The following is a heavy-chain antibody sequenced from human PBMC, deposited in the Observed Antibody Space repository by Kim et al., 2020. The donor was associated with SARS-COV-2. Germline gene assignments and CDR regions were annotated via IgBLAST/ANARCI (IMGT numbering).Heavy chain of an antibody. CDR1: GYTFTSYG. J-gene: IGHJ4*02. CDR2: ISAYNGNT. D-gene: IGHD2-2*01. CDR3: AREPGYCSSTSCYGGVSGDYY. Sequence: ASVKVSCKASGYTFTSYGISWVRQAPGQGLEWMGWISAYNGNTNYAQKLQGRVTMTTDTSTSTAYMELRSLRSDDTAVYYCAREPGYCSSTSCYGGVSGDYYWGQGTLVTVSS. V-gene: IGHV1-18*01.